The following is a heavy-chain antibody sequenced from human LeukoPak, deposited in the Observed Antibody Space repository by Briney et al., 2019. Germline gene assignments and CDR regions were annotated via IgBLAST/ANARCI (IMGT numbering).Heavy chain of an antibody. J-gene: IGHJ3*02. CDR2: IYHSGST. CDR1: GYSISSGYY. Sequence: SETLSLTCAVSGYSISSGYYWGWIRQPPGKGLEWIGSIYHSGSTYYNPSLKSRVTISVDTSKNQFSLKLSSVTAADTAVYYCARHAYHPVTTVWAFDIWGQGTMVTVSS. D-gene: IGHD4-17*01. CDR3: ARHAYHPVTTVWAFDI. V-gene: IGHV4-38-2*01.